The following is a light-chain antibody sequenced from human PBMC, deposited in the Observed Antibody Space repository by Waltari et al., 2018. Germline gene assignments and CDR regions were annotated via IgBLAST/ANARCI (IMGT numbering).Light chain of an antibody. J-gene: IGLJ1*01. CDR3: SSYTSSSTHYV. CDR2: EVS. Sequence: QSALTQPASVSGSPGQSITISCTGTSREVGGYHYASWYQQHPGKAPKLMIYEVSNRPSGVSNRFSGSKSGNTASLTISGLQAEDEAHYYCSSYTSSSTHYVFGTGTKVTVL. CDR1: SREVGGYHY. V-gene: IGLV2-14*01.